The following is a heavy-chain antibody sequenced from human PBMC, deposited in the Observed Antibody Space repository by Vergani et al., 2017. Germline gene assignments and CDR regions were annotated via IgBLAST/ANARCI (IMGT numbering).Heavy chain of an antibody. CDR1: GYTFTSHS. CDR3: ARSSGYYSYYFDF. V-gene: IGHV1-69*18. D-gene: IGHD3-22*01. Sequence: QVQLVQSGAEVKKPGASVKVSCKASGYTFTSHSISWVRQAPGQGLEWMGRIIPIFGTTSYAQKFQGRVTILADESTSTAYMELSSLRSEDTAVYYCARSSGYYSYYFDFWGQGTLVTVSS. J-gene: IGHJ4*02. CDR2: IIPIFGTT.